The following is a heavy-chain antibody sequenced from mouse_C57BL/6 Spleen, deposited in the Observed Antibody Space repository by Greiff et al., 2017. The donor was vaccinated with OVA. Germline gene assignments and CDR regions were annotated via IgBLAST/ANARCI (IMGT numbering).Heavy chain of an antibody. Sequence: VQLQQSGPELVKPGDSVKISCKASGYSFTGYFMNWVMQSHGQSLEWIGRINPYNGDTFYNQKFKGKATLTVDKSSSTAHMGLRSLTSEDSAVYYCAREDITTVGYYFDYWGQGTTLTVSS. J-gene: IGHJ2*01. V-gene: IGHV1-20*01. CDR3: AREDITTVGYYFDY. CDR1: GYSFTGYF. CDR2: INPYNGDT. D-gene: IGHD1-1*01.